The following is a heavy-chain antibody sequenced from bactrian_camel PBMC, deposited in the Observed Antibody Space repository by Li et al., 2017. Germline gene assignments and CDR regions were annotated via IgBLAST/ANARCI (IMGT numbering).Heavy chain of an antibody. CDR3: AASPRSCGNLDAERWSV. Sequence: HVQLVESGGGSVQAGGSLRLSCVASGNIERPDWMGWFRQAPGKEREGVAAINTGASMFWYAEWVRGRFTASQDKAKKTVHLQMNSLKPEDSAMYYCAASPRSCGNLDAERWSVWGQGTQVTVS. V-gene: IGHV3S54*01. J-gene: IGHJ4*01. D-gene: IGHD1*01. CDR1: GNIERPDW. CDR2: INTGASMF.